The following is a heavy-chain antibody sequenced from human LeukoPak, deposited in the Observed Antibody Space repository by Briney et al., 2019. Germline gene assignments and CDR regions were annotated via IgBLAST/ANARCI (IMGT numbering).Heavy chain of an antibody. Sequence: SGTLSPTCAVSGGSISSNWWSWVRQPPGKGLEWIGEIEDRGNTNYNPSLKSRVTISVDKSKNQFSLKLSSLTAADMAVYYCAGAGTYYLDNWGQGTLVTVSS. CDR3: AGAGTYYLDN. D-gene: IGHD3-10*01. V-gene: IGHV4-4*02. CDR1: GGSISSNW. J-gene: IGHJ4*02. CDR2: IEDRGNT.